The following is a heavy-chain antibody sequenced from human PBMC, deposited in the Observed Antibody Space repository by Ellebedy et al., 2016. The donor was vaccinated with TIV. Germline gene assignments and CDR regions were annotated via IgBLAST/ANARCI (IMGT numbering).Heavy chain of an antibody. Sequence: SETLSLXXAVYGGSFSGYYWSWIRQPPGKGLEWIGEINHSGSTNYNPSLKSRVTISVDTSKNQFSLKLSSVTAADTAVYYCAGFWSGYREYWFDPWGQGTLVTVSS. CDR1: GGSFSGYY. D-gene: IGHD3-3*01. J-gene: IGHJ5*02. V-gene: IGHV4-34*01. CDR3: AGFWSGYREYWFDP. CDR2: INHSGST.